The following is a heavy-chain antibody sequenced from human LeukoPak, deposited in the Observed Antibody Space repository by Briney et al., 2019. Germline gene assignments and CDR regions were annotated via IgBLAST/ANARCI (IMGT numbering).Heavy chain of an antibody. D-gene: IGHD6-13*01. CDR2: IYTSGST. Sequence: SETLSLTCTVSGYSIGTGYYWGWIRQSPGKGLEWIGRIYTSGSTNYNPSLKSRVTISVDTSKNQFSLKLSSVTAADTAVYYCARDSRSSWFDYWGQGTLVTVSS. V-gene: IGHV4-38-2*02. J-gene: IGHJ4*02. CDR1: GYSIGTGYY. CDR3: ARDSRSSWFDY.